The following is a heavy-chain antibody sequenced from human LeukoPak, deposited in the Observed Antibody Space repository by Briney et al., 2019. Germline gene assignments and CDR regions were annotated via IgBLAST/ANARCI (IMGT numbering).Heavy chain of an antibody. CDR3: ARHIEIFGVVITVSFDI. V-gene: IGHV4-39*01. CDR1: GDSISSSHYY. CDR2: IYSGGET. J-gene: IGHJ3*02. Sequence: SETLSLTCTVSGDSISSSHYYWGWIRQSPGKGLEWIGSIYSGGETHYNPSLNSRVTIFLDTSKNRFSLNLISVTAADTAVYYCARHIEIFGVVITVSFDIWGQGTMVTVSS. D-gene: IGHD3-3*01.